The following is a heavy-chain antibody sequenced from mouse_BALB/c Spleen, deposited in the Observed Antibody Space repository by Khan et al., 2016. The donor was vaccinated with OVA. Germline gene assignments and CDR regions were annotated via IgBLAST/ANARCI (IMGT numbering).Heavy chain of an antibody. Sequence: EVELVESGGGLVQPGGSRKLSCAASGFTFSSFGMHWIRQAPEKGLEWVAYVSSGSATIYYAEIVKGRFTISRDNPKNTLLLQMTSIRSEDAAMHYYARSVVTTCYFDVWGAGTTVTVAS. CDR2: VSSGSATI. CDR3: ARSVVTTCYFDV. J-gene: IGHJ1*01. D-gene: IGHD2-2*01. CDR1: GFTFSSFG. V-gene: IGHV5-17*02.